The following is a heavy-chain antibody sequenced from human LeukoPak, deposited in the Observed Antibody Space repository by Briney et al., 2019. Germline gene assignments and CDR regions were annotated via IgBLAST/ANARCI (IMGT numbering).Heavy chain of an antibody. CDR3: ARTIAVAGLSDYFDC. J-gene: IGHJ4*02. D-gene: IGHD6-19*01. CDR1: GGSISSYY. Sequence: PSETLSLTCTVSGGSISSYYWSWIRQPPGKGLEWIGYIYYSGSTNYDPSLKSRVTISVDTSKNQFSLNLNSVTAADTAVYYCARTIAVAGLSDYFDCWGQGTLVTVSS. CDR2: IYYSGST. V-gene: IGHV4-59*01.